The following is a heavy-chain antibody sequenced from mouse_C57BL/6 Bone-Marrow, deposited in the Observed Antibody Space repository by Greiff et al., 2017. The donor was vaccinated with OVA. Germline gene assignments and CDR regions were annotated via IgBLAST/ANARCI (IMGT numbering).Heavy chain of an antibody. J-gene: IGHJ2*01. CDR1: GYTFTSYG. CDR3: ASYYFDS. Sequence: VQLQQSGAELARPGASVKLSCKASGYTFTSYGISWVKQRTGQGLEWIGEIYPRSGNTYYNEKFKGKATLTADKSSSTAYMELRSLTSEDSAVYFCASYYFDSWGQGTTLTVSS. CDR2: IYPRSGNT. V-gene: IGHV1-81*01.